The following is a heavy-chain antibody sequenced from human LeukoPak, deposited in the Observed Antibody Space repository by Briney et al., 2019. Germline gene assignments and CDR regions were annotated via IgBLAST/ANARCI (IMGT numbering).Heavy chain of an antibody. CDR3: ARLYGYSSSWARGHFDY. D-gene: IGHD6-13*01. CDR2: ISAYNGNT. V-gene: IGHV1-18*01. CDR1: GYTFTSYG. J-gene: IGHJ4*02. Sequence: ASVKVSCKASGYTFTSYGISWVRQAPGQGLEWMGWISAYNGNTNYAQKLQGRVTMTTDTSTSTAYKELGSLRSGDTGVYYCARLYGYSSSWARGHFDYWGQGTLVTVSS.